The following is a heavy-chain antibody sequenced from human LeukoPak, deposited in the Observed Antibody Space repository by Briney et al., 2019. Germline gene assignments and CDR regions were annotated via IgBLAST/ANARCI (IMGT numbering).Heavy chain of an antibody. CDR1: GGSISSSSYY. CDR2: IYYSGST. V-gene: IGHV4-39*01. Sequence: KASETLSLTCTVSGGSISSSSYYWGWIRQPPGKGLEWIGSIYYSGSTYYNPSLKSRVTISVDTSKNQSSLKLSSVTAADTAVYYCARWAGYYGSGSYLPADYWGQGTLVTVSS. D-gene: IGHD3-10*01. CDR3: ARWAGYYGSGSYLPADY. J-gene: IGHJ4*02.